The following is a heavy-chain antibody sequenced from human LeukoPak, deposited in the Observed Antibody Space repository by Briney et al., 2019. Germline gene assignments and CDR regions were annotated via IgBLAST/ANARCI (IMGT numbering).Heavy chain of an antibody. CDR3: ARGTTEYYFDY. V-gene: IGHV3-33*01. Sequence: GGSLRLSCAASGFTISSYGMHWVRPAPGKGLEWVAVIWYDGSNKYYADSVKGRFTIFRDNSKNTLDLQMNSMRAEDKAAYYCARGTTEYYFDYWGRGPLVIVSS. CDR2: IWYDGSNK. CDR1: GFTISSYG. J-gene: IGHJ4*02. D-gene: IGHD4-17*01.